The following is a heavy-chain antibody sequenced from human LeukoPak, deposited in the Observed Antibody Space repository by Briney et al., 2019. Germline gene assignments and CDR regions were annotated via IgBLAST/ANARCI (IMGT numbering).Heavy chain of an antibody. J-gene: IGHJ4*02. D-gene: IGHD6-19*01. CDR2: ISYDGANK. CDR3: ARGQKLYSSGWYSGFFDY. Sequence: GGSLRLSCASSGFTFSSYAMHGVRQAPGKGLEWVSVISYDGANKYYADSVKGRFTISRDNSKNTLYLEMNSLRAEDTAVYYCARGQKLYSSGWYSGFFDYWGQGTLVTVSS. CDR1: GFTFSSYA. V-gene: IGHV3-30*04.